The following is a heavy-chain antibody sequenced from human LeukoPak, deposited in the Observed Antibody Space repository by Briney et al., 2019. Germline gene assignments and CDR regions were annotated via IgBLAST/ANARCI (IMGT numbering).Heavy chain of an antibody. CDR3: ARDSSSWCRDFDY. CDR2: INAGNGNT. V-gene: IGHV1-3*01. J-gene: IGHJ4*02. D-gene: IGHD6-13*01. Sequence: ASVKVSCKASGYTSTSYAMHWVRQAPGQRLEWTGWINAGNGNTKYSQKFQGRVTITRDTSASIAYMELSSLRSEDTAVYYCARDSSSWCRDFDYWGQGTLVTVSS. CDR1: GYTSTSYA.